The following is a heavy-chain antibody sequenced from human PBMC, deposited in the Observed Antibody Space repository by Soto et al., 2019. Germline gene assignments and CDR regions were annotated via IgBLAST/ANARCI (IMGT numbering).Heavy chain of an antibody. CDR2: IFPSGTT. Sequence: SETLSLTCAVSGGSLTSGTYSWNWIRQPPGKGLEWIGYIFPSGTTYYNPSLKSRVSISIDVSKNQFSLNLRSLTAADTAVYYCARGREFDYWGQGTLVTVSS. CDR3: ARGREFDY. CDR1: GGSLTSGTYS. J-gene: IGHJ4*02. V-gene: IGHV4-30-2*01.